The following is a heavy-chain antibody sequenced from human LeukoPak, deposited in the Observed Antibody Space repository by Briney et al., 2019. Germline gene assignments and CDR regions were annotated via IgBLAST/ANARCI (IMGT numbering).Heavy chain of an antibody. Sequence: SVQVSCKASGGTFSSYAISWVRQAPGQGLEWMGRIIPILGIANYAQKFQGRVTITADKSTSTAYMELSSLRSEDTAVYYCARTSRGYSYGSYFDYWGQGTLVTVSS. CDR3: ARTSRGYSYGSYFDY. J-gene: IGHJ4*02. CDR1: GGTFSSYA. CDR2: IIPILGIA. D-gene: IGHD5-18*01. V-gene: IGHV1-69*04.